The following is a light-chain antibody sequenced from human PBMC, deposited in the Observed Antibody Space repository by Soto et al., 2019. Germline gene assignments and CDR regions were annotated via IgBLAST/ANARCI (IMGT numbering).Light chain of an antibody. CDR2: GVS. J-gene: IGKJ1*01. CDR3: HQYGISPPT. CDR1: QSVSGSD. Sequence: EVVLTQSPGTLSLSPGERATLSCRASQSVSGSDLAWYQQKPGQPPWLLISGVSNRATGTPDWFSGSGSGTDFTLTISRLEPEDFAVFYFHQYGISPPTFGPGTKVEI. V-gene: IGKV3-20*01.